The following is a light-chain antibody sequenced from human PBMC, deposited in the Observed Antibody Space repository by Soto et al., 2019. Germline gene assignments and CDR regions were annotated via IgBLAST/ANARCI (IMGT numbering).Light chain of an antibody. CDR2: KAS. J-gene: IGKJ1*01. V-gene: IGKV1-5*03. CDR1: QSISSW. CDR3: QQYNSYSPST. Sequence: TQSPSTLSASVGDRVTITXXAXQSISSWLAWYQQKPGKAPKLLIYKASSLESGVPSRFSGSGSGTEFTLTISSLQPDDFATYYCQQYNSYSPSTFGQGTKVEIK.